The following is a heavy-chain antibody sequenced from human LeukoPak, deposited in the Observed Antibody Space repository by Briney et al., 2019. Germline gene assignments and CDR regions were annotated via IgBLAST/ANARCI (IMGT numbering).Heavy chain of an antibody. CDR1: GGSISSYY. CDR2: IYTSGST. J-gene: IGHJ4*02. V-gene: IGHV4-4*07. CDR3: ARGYRGQWLVPLHFDY. D-gene: IGHD6-19*01. Sequence: PSETLSLTCTVSGGSISSYYWSWIRQPAGKGLEWIGRIYTSGSTNYNPSLKSRVTMSVDTSKNQFSLKLSSVTAADTAVHYCARGYRGQWLVPLHFDYWGQGTLVTVSS.